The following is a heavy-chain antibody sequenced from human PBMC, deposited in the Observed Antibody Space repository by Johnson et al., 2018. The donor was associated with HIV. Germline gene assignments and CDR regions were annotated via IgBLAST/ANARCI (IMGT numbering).Heavy chain of an antibody. CDR3: TTDLVPAAKEPVVVGGAFDI. CDR2: IKSKTDGGTT. Sequence: VQLVESGGGVVRPGGSLRLSCAASGFRFDDYGMSWVRQAPGKGLEWVGRIKSKTDGGTTDYAAPVKGRFTISRDDSKNTLYLQMNSLKTEDTAVYYCTTDLVPAAKEPVVVGGAFDIWGQGTMVTVSS. CDR1: GFRFDDYG. J-gene: IGHJ3*02. V-gene: IGHV3-15*01. D-gene: IGHD2-2*01.